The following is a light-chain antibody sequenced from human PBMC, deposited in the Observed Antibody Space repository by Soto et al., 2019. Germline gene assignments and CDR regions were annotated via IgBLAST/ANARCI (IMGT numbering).Light chain of an antibody. V-gene: IGKV3-20*01. CDR2: GAS. Sequence: EIVLTHSPGTLSLSPWERATLSCRASQSVSSSYLAWYQQKPGQAPRLLIYGASSRATGIPDRFSGSGSGTDFTLTISRLEPEDFAVYYCQQYGSSSITFGQGTRLEI. CDR3: QQYGSSSIT. CDR1: QSVSSSY. J-gene: IGKJ5*01.